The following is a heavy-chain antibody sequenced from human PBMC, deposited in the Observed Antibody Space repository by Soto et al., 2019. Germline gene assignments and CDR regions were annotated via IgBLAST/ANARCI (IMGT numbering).Heavy chain of an antibody. J-gene: IGHJ4*02. D-gene: IGHD3-9*01. V-gene: IGHV4-34*01. CDR1: GGSFSGYY. CDR3: AARNQIYCLGY. CDR2: INHSGST. Sequence: SETLSLTXAVYGGSFSGYYWSWIRQPPGKGLEWIGEINHSGSTNYNPSPKSRVTISVDTSKNQFSLKLSSVTAADTAVYYCAARNQIYCLGYWGQGTLVTVSS.